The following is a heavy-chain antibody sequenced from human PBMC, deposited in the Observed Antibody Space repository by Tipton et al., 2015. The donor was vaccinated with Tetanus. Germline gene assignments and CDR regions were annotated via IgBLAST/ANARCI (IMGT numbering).Heavy chain of an antibody. Sequence: TLSLTCTVSGGSISSYYWTWIRQPPGRGLEWIGYVHYSGSTNYSPSLRSRVTLSVDTSKNQFSLKLSSVTAADTAVHYCARERIEAFYYHGLDVWGPGTTVTVSS. V-gene: IGHV4-59*01. J-gene: IGHJ6*02. D-gene: IGHD2-21*01. CDR3: ARERIEAFYYHGLDV. CDR1: GGSISSYY. CDR2: VHYSGST.